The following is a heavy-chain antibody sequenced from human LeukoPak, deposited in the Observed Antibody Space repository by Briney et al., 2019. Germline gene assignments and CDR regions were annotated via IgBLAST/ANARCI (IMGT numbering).Heavy chain of an antibody. Sequence: PSETLSLTCTVSGGSISSNYWSWIRQPAGKGLEWIGRIYTSGSTNYNPSLKSRVTMSVDTSKNQVSLRLTPVTAADTAVYYCARDKYCSSTTCYGLSAFDIWGQGTMVTVSS. D-gene: IGHD2-2*01. J-gene: IGHJ3*02. CDR3: ARDKYCSSTTCYGLSAFDI. V-gene: IGHV4-4*07. CDR2: IYTSGST. CDR1: GGSISSNY.